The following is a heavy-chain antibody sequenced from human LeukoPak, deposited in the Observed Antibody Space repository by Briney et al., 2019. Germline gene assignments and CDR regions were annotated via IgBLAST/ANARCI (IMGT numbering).Heavy chain of an antibody. J-gene: IGHJ5*02. CDR1: RLTITNYW. CDR3: ARDRSPGWFGP. CDR2: INSDGTSA. Sequence: GGSLRLSCAASRLTITNYWMHWVRQAPGKGLVWVSRINSDGTSASYVDSVEGRFTISRDNAKNTLYLQMNSLRAEDTAVYYCARDRSPGWFGPWGQGTLVTVSS. V-gene: IGHV3-74*01.